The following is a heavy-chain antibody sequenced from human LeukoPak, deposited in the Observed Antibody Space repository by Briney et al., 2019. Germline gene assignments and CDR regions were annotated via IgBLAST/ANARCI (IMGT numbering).Heavy chain of an antibody. CDR3: ARGSITMVRGVIIMDY. V-gene: IGHV1-3*03. J-gene: IGHJ4*02. D-gene: IGHD3-10*01. CDR2: INAGNGNT. Sequence: ASVKVSCKASGYTFTSYAMHWVRQAPGQRLEWMGWINAGNGNTKYSQEFQGRVTITRDTSASTAYMELSSLRSEDMAVYYCARGSITMVRGVIIMDYWGQGTLVTVSS. CDR1: GYTFTSYA.